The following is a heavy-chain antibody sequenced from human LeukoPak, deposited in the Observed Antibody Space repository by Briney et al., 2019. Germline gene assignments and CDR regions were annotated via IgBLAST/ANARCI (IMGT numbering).Heavy chain of an antibody. CDR2: IYSGDST. V-gene: IGHV3-66*02. CDR3: AGGQQLEYAFDI. Sequence: PGGSLRLSCAASGFTVGTNSMSWVRQSPGKGLEWVSVIYSGDSTHYADSVNGRFTISRDNSKNTLYLQMNSLRAEDTAVYYCAGGQQLEYAFDIWGQGTMVTVSS. D-gene: IGHD6-13*01. J-gene: IGHJ3*02. CDR1: GFTVGTNS.